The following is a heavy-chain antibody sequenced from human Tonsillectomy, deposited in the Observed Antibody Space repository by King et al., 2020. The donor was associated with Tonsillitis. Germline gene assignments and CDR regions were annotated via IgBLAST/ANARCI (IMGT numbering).Heavy chain of an antibody. D-gene: IGHD2-2*01. CDR3: AKDLEDIVVVPAALQPYYFDY. CDR2: IRYDGSNK. J-gene: IGHJ4*02. Sequence: VQLVESGGGVVQPGGSLRLSCAASGFTFSSYGMHWVRQAPGKGLEWVAFIRYDGSNKYYADSVKGRFTISRDNAKNTLYLQMNSLRAEDTAVYYCAKDLEDIVVVPAALQPYYFDYGGQGPLVTVSS. CDR1: GFTFSSYG. V-gene: IGHV3-30*02.